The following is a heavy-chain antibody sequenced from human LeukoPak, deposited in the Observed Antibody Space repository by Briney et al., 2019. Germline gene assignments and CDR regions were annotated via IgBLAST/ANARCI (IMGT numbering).Heavy chain of an antibody. CDR2: VHYSGST. Sequence: PSETLSLTCSVSGGSISNYYWSWIRQPPGKGLEWIGYVHYSGSTSYNPSLKSRLTMSLDTSNAQFSLKLSSVTAADTAVYYCAGIYNTIAFDVWGQGTMATVSS. CDR1: GGSISNYY. D-gene: IGHD1-14*01. CDR3: AGIYNTIAFDV. V-gene: IGHV4-59*01. J-gene: IGHJ3*01.